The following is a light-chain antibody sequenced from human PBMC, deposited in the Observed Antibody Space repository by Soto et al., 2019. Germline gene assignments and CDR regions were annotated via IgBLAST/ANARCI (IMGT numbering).Light chain of an antibody. Sequence: EIVLTQSPGTLSLSPGERATLSCRASQSVSSSYLAWYQQKPGQAPRLLIYDASSRATGIPDRFSGSGSGTDFTLTISRLEPEDFATYYCQQSYITPFTFGPGTKVDIK. CDR3: QQSYITPFT. J-gene: IGKJ3*01. CDR1: QSVSSSY. V-gene: IGKV3D-20*02. CDR2: DAS.